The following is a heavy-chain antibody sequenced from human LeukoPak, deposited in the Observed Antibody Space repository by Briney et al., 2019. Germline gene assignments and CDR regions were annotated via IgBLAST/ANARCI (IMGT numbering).Heavy chain of an antibody. CDR2: ISGSGGST. D-gene: IGHD6-13*01. CDR3: ARDLGVRSSSWSFDY. CDR1: GFTFSSYA. Sequence: PGGSLRLSCAASGFTFSSYAMSWVRQAPGKGLEWVSAISGSGGSTYYADSVKGRFTISRDNSKNTLYLQMNSLRAEDTAVNYCARDLGVRSSSWSFDYWGQGTLVTVSS. V-gene: IGHV3-23*01. J-gene: IGHJ4*02.